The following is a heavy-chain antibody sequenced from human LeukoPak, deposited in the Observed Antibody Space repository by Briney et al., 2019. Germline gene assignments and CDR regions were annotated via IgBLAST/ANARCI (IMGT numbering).Heavy chain of an antibody. CDR2: INPSGGST. CDR1: GYTFTSYY. D-gene: IGHD6-13*01. CDR3: ARDRQQLDAFDY. J-gene: IGHJ4*02. V-gene: IGHV1-46*01. Sequence: ASVKVSCKASGYTFTSYYMHWVRQAPGQGLECMGIINPSGGSTSYAQKFQGRVTMTRDTSTSTVYMELSSLRSEDTAVYYCARDRQQLDAFDYWGQGTLVTVSS.